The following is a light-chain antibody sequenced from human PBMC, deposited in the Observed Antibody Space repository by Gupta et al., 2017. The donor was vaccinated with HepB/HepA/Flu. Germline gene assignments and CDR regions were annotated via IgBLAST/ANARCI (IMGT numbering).Light chain of an antibody. V-gene: IGLV1-47*01. J-gene: IGLJ2*01. CDR3: AAWDDRLSGPV. Sequence: QSVLSQPPSPSGTPAQSVTFSCSGSSSNIGSNFVFWYRQFPGTAPKLLIYRNNQRPSGVPDRFSGSKSDTSASLAISGPRSEDEAEYYCAAWDDRLSGPVFGRGTKLTVL. CDR1: SSNIGSNF. CDR2: RNN.